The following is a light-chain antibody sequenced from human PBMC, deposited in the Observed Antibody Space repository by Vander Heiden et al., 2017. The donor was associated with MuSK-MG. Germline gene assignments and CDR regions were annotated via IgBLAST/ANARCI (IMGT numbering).Light chain of an antibody. CDR1: QSITSN. V-gene: IGKV1-39*01. CDR2: AAS. CDR3: HQSDSTRYT. J-gene: IGKJ2*01. Sequence: DIQMTQSPSSLSASVGDRVTITCRASQSITSNLNWYRQKPGKAPKLLIYAASSLQSGVPSRLSGSESGTDFTLTISSLQPEDFATYYCHQSDSTRYTFGQGTKLEIK.